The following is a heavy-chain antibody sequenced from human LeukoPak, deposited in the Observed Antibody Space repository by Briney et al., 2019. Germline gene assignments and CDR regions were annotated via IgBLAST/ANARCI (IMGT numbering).Heavy chain of an antibody. J-gene: IGHJ1*01. CDR1: GFTFSSYG. V-gene: IGHV3-30*02. D-gene: IGHD2-2*01. CDR3: AKDREYCSSTSCYSSEYFQH. Sequence: PGGSLRLSCAASGFTFSSYGMHWVRQAPGKGLEWMAFIRYDGSNKYYADSVKGRFTISRDNSKNTLYLQMNSLRAEDTAVYYCAKDREYCSSTSCYSSEYFQHWGQGTLVTVSS. CDR2: IRYDGSNK.